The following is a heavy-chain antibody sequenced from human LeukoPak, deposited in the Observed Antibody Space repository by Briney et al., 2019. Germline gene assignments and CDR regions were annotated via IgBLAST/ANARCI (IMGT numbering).Heavy chain of an antibody. J-gene: IGHJ5*02. CDR1: GDSVGRDY. D-gene: IGHD3-10*01. Sequence: SETLSLTCTVSGDSVGRDYWSWIRQPPGKGLEWIGYAYYSGSITYSPSLKSRVTISLDTSKNHFFLELTSVTAADTAVYCCARHGKTWFGEYPRPYKWFDLWGQGTLVTVSS. CDR2: AYYSGSI. CDR3: ARHGKTWFGEYPRPYKWFDL. V-gene: IGHV4-59*08.